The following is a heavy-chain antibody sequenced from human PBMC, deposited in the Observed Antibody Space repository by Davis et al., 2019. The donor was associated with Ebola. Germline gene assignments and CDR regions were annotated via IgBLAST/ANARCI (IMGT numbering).Heavy chain of an antibody. CDR2: IYGGGST. Sequence: GESLKISCAASGFTFSSYCMSWVRQAPGKGLEWVSVIYGGGSTYYADSVKGRFTISRDNSKNTLYLQMNSLRAEDTAVYYCVKGGWQQYFDYWGQGTLVTVSS. CDR3: VKGGWQQYFDY. J-gene: IGHJ4*02. V-gene: IGHV3-53*01. D-gene: IGHD6-13*01. CDR1: GFTFSSYC.